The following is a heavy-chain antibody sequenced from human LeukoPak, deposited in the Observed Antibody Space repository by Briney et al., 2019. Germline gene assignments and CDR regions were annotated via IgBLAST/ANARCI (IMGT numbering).Heavy chain of an antibody. V-gene: IGHV3-48*01. J-gene: IGHJ4*02. D-gene: IGHD6-6*01. CDR1: GFTFSSYS. CDR2: ISSSSSTI. CDR3: ARDHPEYSSSSLLFDY. Sequence: PGGSLRLSCAASGFTFSSYSMNWVRQAPGKGPEWVSYISSSSSTIYYADSVKGRFTISRDNAKNSLYLQMNSLRAEDTAVYYCARDHPEYSSSSLLFDYWGQGTLVTVSS.